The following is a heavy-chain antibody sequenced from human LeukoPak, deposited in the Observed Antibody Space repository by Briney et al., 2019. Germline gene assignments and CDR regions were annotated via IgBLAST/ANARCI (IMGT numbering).Heavy chain of an antibody. CDR2: IYYSGST. J-gene: IGHJ5*02. Sequence: PSETLSLTCTVSRGSISSGSYYWGWIRQPPGKGLEWIGSIYYSGSTYYNPSLKSRVTISVDTSKNQFSLRLRSVTAADTALYYCARQDYDTSYFDPWGQGTLVTVSS. V-gene: IGHV4-39*01. D-gene: IGHD4-17*01. CDR3: ARQDYDTSYFDP. CDR1: RGSISSGSYY.